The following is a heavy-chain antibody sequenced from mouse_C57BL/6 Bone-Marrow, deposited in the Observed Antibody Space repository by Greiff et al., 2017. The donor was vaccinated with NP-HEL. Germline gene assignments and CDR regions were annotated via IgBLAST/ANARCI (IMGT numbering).Heavy chain of an antibody. V-gene: IGHV1-62-2*01. CDR3: ARHEGPFITTVPYAMDY. CDR2: FYPGSGSI. CDR1: GYTFTEYT. D-gene: IGHD1-1*01. Sequence: VKLQESGAELVKPGASVKLSCKASGYTFTEYTIHWVKQRSGQGLEWIGWFYPGSGSIKYNEKFKDKATLTADKSSSTVYMELSRLTSEDSAVYFCARHEGPFITTVPYAMDYWGQGTSVTVSS. J-gene: IGHJ4*01.